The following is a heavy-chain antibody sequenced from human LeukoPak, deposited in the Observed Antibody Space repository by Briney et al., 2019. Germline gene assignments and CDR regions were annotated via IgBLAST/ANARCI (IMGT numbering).Heavy chain of an antibody. CDR2: IHYSGST. V-gene: IGHV4-59*08. D-gene: IGHD3-10*01. CDR1: GGSINGYY. Sequence: PSETLSLTRIVSGGSINGYYWSWFRQPPGKGLEWIGNIHYSGSTNYNPSLKSRATISLDTSKNQFSLRLTSVTAADTAVYYCARHSQDKGVTHPLDYWGQGTLVTVSS. J-gene: IGHJ4*02. CDR3: ARHSQDKGVTHPLDY.